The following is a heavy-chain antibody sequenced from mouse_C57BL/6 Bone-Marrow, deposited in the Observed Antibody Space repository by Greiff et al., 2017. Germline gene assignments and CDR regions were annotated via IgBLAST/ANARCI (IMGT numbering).Heavy chain of an antibody. Sequence: QVHVKQSGAELARPGASVTMSCKASGYTFTSYTMPWVKQRPGQGLEWIGYINPISGYTKYNQKFKDKATLTADKSSSTAYMHLSSLTSEDSSVYYCARNYGSSYYFDYWGQGTTLTVSS. CDR2: INPISGYT. CDR3: ARNYGSSYYFDY. CDR1: GYTFTSYT. D-gene: IGHD1-1*01. J-gene: IGHJ2*01. V-gene: IGHV1-4*01.